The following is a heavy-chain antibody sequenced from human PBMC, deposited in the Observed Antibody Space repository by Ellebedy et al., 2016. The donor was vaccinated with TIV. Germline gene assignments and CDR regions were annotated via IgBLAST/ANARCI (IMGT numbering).Heavy chain of an antibody. CDR1: GGTFSSYA. J-gene: IGHJ6*02. CDR2: IIPILGIA. D-gene: IGHD4-17*01. V-gene: IGHV1-69*04. CDR3: AMVSGDYDLYYYGMDV. Sequence: ASVKVSCKASGGTFSSYAITWVRQAPGQGLEWMGRIIPILGIANYAQKFQGRVTITADKSTSTAYMELSSLRSEDTAVYYCAMVSGDYDLYYYGMDVWGQGTTVTVSS.